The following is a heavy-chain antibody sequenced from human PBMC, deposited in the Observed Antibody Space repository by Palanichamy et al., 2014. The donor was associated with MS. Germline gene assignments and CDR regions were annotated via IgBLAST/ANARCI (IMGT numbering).Heavy chain of an antibody. V-gene: IGHV3-48*03. Sequence: EVQLVESGGGLVQPGGSLRLSCTGTGFGFSNYEVNWVRQAPGKGLESVAYISSSGSTIYYADSVKGRFTVSRDNAKNSLSLEMSSLRAEDTAVYCCHFNSSGPGLYFDYWGQGTLVIVSS. CDR1: GFGFSNYE. J-gene: IGHJ4*02. CDR2: ISSSGSTI. D-gene: IGHD3-22*01. CDR3: HFNSSGPGLYFDY.